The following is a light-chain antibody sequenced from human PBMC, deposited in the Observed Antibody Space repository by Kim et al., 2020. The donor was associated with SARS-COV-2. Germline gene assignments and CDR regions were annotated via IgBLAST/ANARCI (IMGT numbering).Light chain of an antibody. CDR2: GTS. CDR1: QSIRSNS. V-gene: IGKV3-20*01. J-gene: IGKJ4*01. CDR3: QQYGGSPLT. Sequence: LSPGERATLSCRASQSIRSNSVAWYQQRPGQAPRLLIYGTSNRASGISDRFSGSGSGTDFTLTISRLEPDDFAVYYCQQYGGSPLTFSGGTKVEI.